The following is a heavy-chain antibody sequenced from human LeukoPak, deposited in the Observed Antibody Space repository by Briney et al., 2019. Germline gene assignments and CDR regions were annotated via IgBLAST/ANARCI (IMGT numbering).Heavy chain of an antibody. V-gene: IGHV3-30*19. CDR1: GFTFSSYG. CDR3: ARAPKRITMVRGVTSPVDY. D-gene: IGHD3-10*01. J-gene: IGHJ4*02. Sequence: GGSLRLSCAASGFTFSSYGMHWVRQAPGKGLEWVAVISYDGSNKYYADSVKGRFTISRDNSKNTLYLQMNSLRAEDTAVYYCARAPKRITMVRGVTSPVDYWGQGTLVTVSS. CDR2: ISYDGSNK.